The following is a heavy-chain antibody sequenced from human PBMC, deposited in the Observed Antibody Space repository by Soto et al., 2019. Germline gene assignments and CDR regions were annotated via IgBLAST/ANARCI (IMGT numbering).Heavy chain of an antibody. CDR3: AKDSVKGGWSSNNWFDP. J-gene: IGHJ5*02. Sequence: GGSLRLSCAASGFTFSSYAMSWVRQAPGKGLECVSAISGSGGSTYYADSVKGRFTISRDNSKNTLYLQMNSLRAEDTAVYYCAKDSVKGGWSSNNWFDPWGQGTLVTVSS. V-gene: IGHV3-23*01. D-gene: IGHD3-10*01. CDR1: GFTFSSYA. CDR2: ISGSGGST.